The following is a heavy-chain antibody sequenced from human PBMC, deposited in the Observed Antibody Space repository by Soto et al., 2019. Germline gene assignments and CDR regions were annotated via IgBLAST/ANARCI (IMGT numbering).Heavy chain of an antibody. CDR1: GFTFSIYA. D-gene: IGHD3-22*01. V-gene: IGHV3-23*01. Sequence: EVHLLESGGGLVQPGGSLRLSCAASGFTFSIYAMTWVRQAPGKGLEWVSTISGSGADTYYADSVKGRFAISRDNSENTLYLKIHALGAGDAALFYCASYYYDTSVYNNTGLCLFAFWGQGPLVTVSS. J-gene: IGHJ4*02. CDR3: ASYYYDTSVYNNTGLCLFAF. CDR2: ISGSGADT.